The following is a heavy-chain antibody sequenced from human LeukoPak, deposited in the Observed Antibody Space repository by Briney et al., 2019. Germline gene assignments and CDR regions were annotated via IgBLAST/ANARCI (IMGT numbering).Heavy chain of an antibody. D-gene: IGHD2-15*01. Sequence: ASXXXSXXXSGXXFTSDGISWVGQAPGQGLXWMGWISAYNGNTNYAQKLQGRVTITADKSTSTAYMELSSLRSEDTAVYYCARVGSPPSDWGQGTLVTVSS. CDR2: ISAYNGNT. CDR3: ARVGSPPSD. V-gene: IGHV1-18*01. CDR1: GXXFTSDG. J-gene: IGHJ4*02.